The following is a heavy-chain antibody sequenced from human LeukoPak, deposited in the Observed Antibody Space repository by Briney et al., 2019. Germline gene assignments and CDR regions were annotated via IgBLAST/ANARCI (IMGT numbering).Heavy chain of an antibody. J-gene: IGHJ4*02. V-gene: IGHV3-48*01. CDR3: TTVGETKDFDY. CDR2: ISSGGSTI. CDR1: GFIFSDYS. D-gene: IGHD2-15*01. Sequence: GGSLRLSCAASGFIFSDYSMNWVRQTPGKGLEWVAYISSGGSTIYYADSVRGRFTISRDSARNSLYLQMNSLKTEDTAVYYCTTVGETKDFDYWGQGTLVTVSS.